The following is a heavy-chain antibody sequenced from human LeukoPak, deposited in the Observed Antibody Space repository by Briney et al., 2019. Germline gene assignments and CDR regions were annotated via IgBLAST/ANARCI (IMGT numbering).Heavy chain of an antibody. CDR2: ISSSSSYI. CDR3: ARDETYYDILTGYSTPYYFDY. Sequence: PGGSLRLSCAASGFTFSSYSMNWVRQAPGKGLEWVSSISSSSSYIYYADSVKGRFTISRDNAKNSLYLQMNSLRAEDTAVYYCARDETYYDILTGYSTPYYFDYWGQGTLVTVSS. V-gene: IGHV3-21*01. D-gene: IGHD3-9*01. J-gene: IGHJ4*02. CDR1: GFTFSSYS.